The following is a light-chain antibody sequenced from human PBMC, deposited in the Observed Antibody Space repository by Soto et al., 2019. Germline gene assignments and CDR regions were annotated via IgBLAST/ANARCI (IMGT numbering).Light chain of an antibody. V-gene: IGLV2-14*01. Sequence: QSVLTQPASVSGSPGQSITISCTGTSSDVGGYNYVSWYQQHPGEAPKLMIYDRPSGVSNRFSGSKSGNTASLTISGLQAEDEADYYCSSYTTSNTLEVVFGGGTKLTVL. CDR1: SSDVGGYNY. J-gene: IGLJ2*01. CDR3: SSYTTSNTLEVV.